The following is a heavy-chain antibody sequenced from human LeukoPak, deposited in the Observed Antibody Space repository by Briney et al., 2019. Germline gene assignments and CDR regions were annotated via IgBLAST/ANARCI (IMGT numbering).Heavy chain of an antibody. V-gene: IGHV4-59*01. Sequence: SETLSLTCTVSGGSLSSYYWSWIRQPPGKRLEWVVYIYYSGSTNYNPSLKSRVTISVDASKSQFSLKLSSVTAADTAVYYCARLYSSSSGQTFGYWGQGTLVTVSS. CDR1: GGSLSSYY. D-gene: IGHD6-6*01. J-gene: IGHJ4*02. CDR2: IYYSGST. CDR3: ARLYSSSSGQTFGY.